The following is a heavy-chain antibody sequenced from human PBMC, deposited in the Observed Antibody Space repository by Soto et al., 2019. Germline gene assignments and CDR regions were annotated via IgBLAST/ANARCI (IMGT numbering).Heavy chain of an antibody. V-gene: IGHV1-2*02. CDR3: GRGRSGELVVFY. CDR2: ISPNSGGT. J-gene: IGHJ4*02. Sequence: QVQLVQSGAEVKKSGASVKVSCKASGYTFTGYYIHWVRQAPGQGLEWMGEISPNSGGTKYAQKFQGRVTMTRDTSISIVYMELSNLSPDDTAVYYCGRGRSGELVVFYWGQGTLVTVYS. CDR1: GYTFTGYY. D-gene: IGHD1-7*01.